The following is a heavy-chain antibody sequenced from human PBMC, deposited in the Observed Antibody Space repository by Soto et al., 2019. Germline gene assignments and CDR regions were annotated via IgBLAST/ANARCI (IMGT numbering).Heavy chain of an antibody. Sequence: PGRPLRLSCAASGFTFSSYAMSWVRQAPGKGLEWVSAISGSGGSTYYADSVKGRFTISRDNSKNTLYLQMNSLRAEDTAVYFCAKDSHDYGAVAFDYWGQGTLVTVSS. CDR2: ISGSGGST. D-gene: IGHD4-17*01. J-gene: IGHJ4*02. CDR3: AKDSHDYGAVAFDY. V-gene: IGHV3-23*01. CDR1: GFTFSSYA.